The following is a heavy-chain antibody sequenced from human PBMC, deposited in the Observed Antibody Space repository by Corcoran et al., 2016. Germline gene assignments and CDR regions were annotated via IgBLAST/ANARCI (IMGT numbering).Heavy chain of an antibody. D-gene: IGHD6-19*01. V-gene: IGHV3-21*01. CDR1: GFTFSSYS. J-gene: IGHJ4*02. Sequence: EVQLVESGGGLVKPGGSLRLSCAASGFTFSSYSMNWVRQAPGKGLEWVSSISSSRSYIYYADSVKGRFTISRDNVKNSLYLQMNSLRAEDTAVYYCARAVVDSSGWDAGGDYWGQGTLVTVSS. CDR2: ISSSRSYI. CDR3: ARAVVDSSGWDAGGDY.